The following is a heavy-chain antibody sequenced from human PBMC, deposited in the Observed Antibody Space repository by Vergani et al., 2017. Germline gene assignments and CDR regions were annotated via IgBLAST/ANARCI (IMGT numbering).Heavy chain of an antibody. V-gene: IGHV4-59*01. CDR3: ARQWLLIDAFDI. Sequence: QVQLQESGPGLVKPSETLSLTCTVSGGSISSYYWSWIRQPPGKGLEWIGYIYYSGSTNYNPSLKSRVTISVDTSKNHFSLKLSSVTAADTAVYYCARQWLLIDAFDIWGQGTMVTVSS. CDR1: GGSISSYY. D-gene: IGHD5-12*01. CDR2: IYYSGST. J-gene: IGHJ3*02.